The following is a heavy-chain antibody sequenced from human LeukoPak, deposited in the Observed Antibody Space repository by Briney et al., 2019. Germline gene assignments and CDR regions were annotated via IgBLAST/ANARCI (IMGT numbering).Heavy chain of an antibody. D-gene: IGHD3-3*01. V-gene: IGHV1-2*02. CDR1: GYTFTGYY. CDR3: ARGPHKRTYDRDNWFDP. CDR2: INPNSGGT. J-gene: IGHJ5*02. Sequence: ASVKVSCKASGYTFTGYYMHWARQAPGQGLEWMGWINPNSGGTNYAQKFQGRVTMTRDTSISTAYMELSSLRSEDTAVYYCARGPHKRTYDRDNWFDPWGQGTLVTVSS.